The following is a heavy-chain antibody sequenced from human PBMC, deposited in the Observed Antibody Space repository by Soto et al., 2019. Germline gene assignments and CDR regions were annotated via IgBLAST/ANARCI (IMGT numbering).Heavy chain of an antibody. CDR3: AREEILVAYNWFDP. CDR2: KYYRSQWYS. D-gene: IGHD1-26*01. V-gene: IGHV6-1*01. Sequence: SQTLSLTCAISGDSVSSNSAAWNWIRQSPSRGLEWLGRKYYRSQWYSDYAVAVKGRITINPDTSKNQFSLQLNSVTPEDTALYYCAREEILVAYNWFDPWGQGTLVTVSS. CDR1: GDSVSSNSAA. J-gene: IGHJ5*02.